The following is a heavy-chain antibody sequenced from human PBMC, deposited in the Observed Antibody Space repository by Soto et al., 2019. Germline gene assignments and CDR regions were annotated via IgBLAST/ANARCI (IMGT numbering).Heavy chain of an antibody. CDR2: IDWRSGRI. J-gene: IGHJ6*02. V-gene: IGHV3-9*01. CDR3: GKDIRPGGMDV. CDR1: GFTFDGYA. D-gene: IGHD1-1*01. Sequence: EVQLAESGGGLVQPGGSLRLSCAAPGFTFDGYAMHWVRQVPGKGLEWVSGIDWRSGRIDYADSVKGRFTISRDNAKNSLYLPMNSLRAEDTSLYYCGKDIRPGGMDVWGQGTTVTVS.